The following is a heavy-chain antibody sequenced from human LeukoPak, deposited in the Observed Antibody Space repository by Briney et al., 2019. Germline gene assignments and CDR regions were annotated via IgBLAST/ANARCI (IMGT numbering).Heavy chain of an antibody. J-gene: IGHJ4*02. D-gene: IGHD1-26*01. CDR1: GGSISSGSYY. CDR2: IYTSGST. V-gene: IGHV4-61*02. Sequence: SETLSLTCTVSGGSISSGSYYWSWIRQPAGKGLEWIGRIYTSGSTNYNPSLKSRVTMSVDTSKNQFSLKLSSVTAADTAVYYCARADGGSLRYWGQGTLVTVSS. CDR3: ARADGGSLRY.